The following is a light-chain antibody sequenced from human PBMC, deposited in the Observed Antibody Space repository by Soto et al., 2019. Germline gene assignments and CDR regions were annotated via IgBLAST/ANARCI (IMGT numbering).Light chain of an antibody. Sequence: EIVLTQSPGTLSLSPGERATLSCRASQSVSSNSLAWYQQKPGQAPRLLIYGASSRATGISDRFSGSGSGTEFTLTISRLEPEDFAVYYCQQYGASPRTFGQGTKVDIK. CDR2: GAS. V-gene: IGKV3-20*01. CDR1: QSVSSNS. CDR3: QQYGASPRT. J-gene: IGKJ1*01.